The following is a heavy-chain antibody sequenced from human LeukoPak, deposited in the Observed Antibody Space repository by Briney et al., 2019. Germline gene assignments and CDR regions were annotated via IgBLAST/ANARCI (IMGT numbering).Heavy chain of an antibody. CDR2: IYYSGST. V-gene: IGHV4-59*01. J-gene: IGHJ4*02. D-gene: IGHD3-22*01. CDR1: GGSISSYY. Sequence: PSETLSLTCTVSGGSISSYYWSWIRQPPGKGLEWNGYIYYSGSTNYNPSLKSRVTISVDTSKNQFSLKLSSVTAADTAVYYCARKAMVDDYYDSSGSFDYWGQGTLVTVSS. CDR3: ARKAMVDDYYDSSGSFDY.